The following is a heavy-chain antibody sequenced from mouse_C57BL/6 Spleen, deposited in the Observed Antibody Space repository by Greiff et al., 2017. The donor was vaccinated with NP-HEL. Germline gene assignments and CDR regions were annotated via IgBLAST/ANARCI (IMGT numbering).Heavy chain of an antibody. CDR1: GYTFTNYW. CDR3: ARASRRGYAMDY. D-gene: IGHD6-1*01. CDR2: IYPGGGYT. J-gene: IGHJ4*01. V-gene: IGHV1-63*01. Sequence: QVQLKESGAELVRPGTSVKMSCKASGYTFTNYWIGWAKQRPGHGLEWIGDIYPGGGYTNYNEKFKGKATLTADKSSSTAYMQFSSLTSEDSAIYYCARASRRGYAMDYWGQGTSVTVSS.